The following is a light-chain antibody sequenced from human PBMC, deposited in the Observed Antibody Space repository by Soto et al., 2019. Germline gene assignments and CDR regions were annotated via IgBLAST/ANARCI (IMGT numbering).Light chain of an antibody. CDR2: KAS. CDR3: QQYNSYRD. Sequence: DIQRTQSPSTLSGTAGDRVTMTCRASQSISSCLAWYQHKPGRAPKLLISKASTLESGVPSRFSGSGTGTDFTLTIRDVQPDDFAIYYCQQYNSYRDFGQGTKVDIK. V-gene: IGKV1-5*03. J-gene: IGKJ1*01. CDR1: QSISSC.